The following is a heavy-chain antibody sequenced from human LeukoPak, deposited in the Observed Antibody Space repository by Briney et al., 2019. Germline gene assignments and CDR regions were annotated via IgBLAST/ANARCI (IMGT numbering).Heavy chain of an antibody. CDR3: ARVSGYCGGDCYSNAFDI. V-gene: IGHV4-31*03. CDR2: IYHSGST. Sequence: SETLYLTCTVSGGSISSGGYYWSWIRQHPGKGLEWIGYIYHSGSTYYNPSLKSRVTISVDTSKNQFSLELSSVTAADTAVYYCARVSGYCGGDCYSNAFDIWGQGTMVTVSS. D-gene: IGHD2-21*02. CDR1: GGSISSGGYY. J-gene: IGHJ3*02.